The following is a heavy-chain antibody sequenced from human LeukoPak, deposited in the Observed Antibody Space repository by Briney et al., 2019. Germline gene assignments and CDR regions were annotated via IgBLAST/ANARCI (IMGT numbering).Heavy chain of an antibody. V-gene: IGHV1-18*01. D-gene: IGHD3-3*01. CDR3: ARDPTYYDFWSGWGAFDI. Sequence: ASVKVSCKASGYTFTSYGISWVRQAPGQGLEWMGWISAYNGNTNYAQKLQGRVTMTTDTSTSTAYMELRSLRSDDTAVYYCARDPTYYDFWSGWGAFDIWGQGTMVTVSS. CDR2: ISAYNGNT. CDR1: GYTFTSYG. J-gene: IGHJ3*02.